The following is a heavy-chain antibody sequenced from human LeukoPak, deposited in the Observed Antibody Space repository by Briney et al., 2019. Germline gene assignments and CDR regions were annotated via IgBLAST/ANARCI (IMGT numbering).Heavy chain of an antibody. CDR2: INHSGST. Sequence: KPSETFSLNRAVHGGFFSGYYWSWIRQPPGEGLGCNWGINHSGSTNYNPSLKSRVTISVDTSKNQFSLKLSSVTAADTAVYYCASSRYYYDSRWEHAFDIWGQGTMVTVSS. D-gene: IGHD3-22*01. J-gene: IGHJ3*02. CDR1: GGFFSGYY. CDR3: ASSRYYYDSRWEHAFDI. V-gene: IGHV4-34*01.